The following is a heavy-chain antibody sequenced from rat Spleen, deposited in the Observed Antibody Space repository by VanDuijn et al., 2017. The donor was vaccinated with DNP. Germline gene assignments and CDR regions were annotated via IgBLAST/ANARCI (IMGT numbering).Heavy chain of an antibody. CDR3: VRPRGMGTAYYFDY. V-gene: IGHV5-25*01. D-gene: IGHD1-7*01. CDR1: GFTFSNYY. J-gene: IGHJ2*01. Sequence: EVQLVESGGGPVQPGRSLKLSCAASGFTFSNYYMAWVRQAPKKGLEWVATINASGSRTYYPDSVQGRFTISRDNAKSSLYLQMNSLRSEDTATYHCVRPRGMGTAYYFDYWGQGVMVTVSS. CDR2: INASGSRT.